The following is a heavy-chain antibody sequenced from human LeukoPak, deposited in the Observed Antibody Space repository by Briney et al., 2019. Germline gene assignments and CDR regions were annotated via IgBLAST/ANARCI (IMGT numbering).Heavy chain of an antibody. D-gene: IGHD3-3*01. CDR3: AKEGRLGG. J-gene: IGHJ4*02. V-gene: IGHV3-23*01. Sequence: GGSLRLSCAASGSTFNIYAMRWVRQAPGKGLEWVSGISGSGGSTYYADSVKGRFTISRDNSKNTLYMQMNSLRAEDTAVYYCAKEGRLGGWGQGTLVTVSS. CDR2: ISGSGGST. CDR1: GSTFNIYA.